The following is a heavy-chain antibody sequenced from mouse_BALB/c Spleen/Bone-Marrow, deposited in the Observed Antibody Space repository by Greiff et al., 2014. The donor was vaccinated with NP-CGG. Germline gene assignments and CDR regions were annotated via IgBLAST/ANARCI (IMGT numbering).Heavy chain of an antibody. CDR1: GFNIKDTY. Sequence: VQLQQSGAELVKPGASVKLSCTASGFNIKDTYMHWVKQRPEQGLEWIGRIDPANGNTKYDPKFQGKATITADTSSNTAYLQLSSMTSENIAVYYCARYYYGSSLFAYWGQGTLVSVSA. CDR2: IDPANGNT. V-gene: IGHV14-3*02. CDR3: ARYYYGSSLFAY. D-gene: IGHD1-1*01. J-gene: IGHJ3*01.